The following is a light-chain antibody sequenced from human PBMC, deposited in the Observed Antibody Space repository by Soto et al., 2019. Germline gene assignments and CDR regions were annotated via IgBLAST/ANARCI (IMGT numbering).Light chain of an antibody. CDR2: AAF. V-gene: IGKV1-39*01. CDR3: QHSYSTPLT. Sequence: DIQMTQSPSSLSASVGARVTITCRASQSISSYLNWYQQKPGKAPKLLIYAAFSLQSGVTSRFSGSGSWTDFTLTISSLQPEDFANYDCQHSYSTPLTFGGGTKVEIK. J-gene: IGKJ4*01. CDR1: QSISSY.